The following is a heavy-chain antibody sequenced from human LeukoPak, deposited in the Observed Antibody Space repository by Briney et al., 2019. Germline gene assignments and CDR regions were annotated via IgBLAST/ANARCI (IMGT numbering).Heavy chain of an antibody. Sequence: ASVKVSCKASGGTFSSYAISWVRQAPGQGLEWMGGIIPIFGTANYAQKFQGRVTMTRDMSTSTVYMELSSLRSEDTAVYYCARNPYDSSGYDDYWGQGTLVTVSS. D-gene: IGHD3-22*01. CDR2: IIPIFGTA. V-gene: IGHV1-69*05. CDR1: GGTFSSYA. CDR3: ARNPYDSSGYDDY. J-gene: IGHJ4*02.